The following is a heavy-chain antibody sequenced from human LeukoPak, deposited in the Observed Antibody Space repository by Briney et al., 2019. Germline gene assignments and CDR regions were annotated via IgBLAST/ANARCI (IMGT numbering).Heavy chain of an antibody. CDR3: AKDMRSSSWYGGGYFDY. J-gene: IGHJ4*02. D-gene: IGHD6-13*01. V-gene: IGHV3-23*01. Sequence: PGGSLRLSCAASGFSFSNYGMSWVRQAPGKGLQWVSTISNTGGSAYYADSVKGRFTLSRDNSKNTLYLQMNSLRAEDTAVYYCAKDMRSSSWYGGGYFDYWGQGTLVTVSS. CDR1: GFSFSNYG. CDR2: ISNTGGSA.